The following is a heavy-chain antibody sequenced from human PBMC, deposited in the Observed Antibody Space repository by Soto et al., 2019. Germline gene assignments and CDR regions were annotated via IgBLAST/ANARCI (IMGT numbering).Heavy chain of an antibody. CDR3: AKGGAVYGLLTHDY. Sequence: GGSLRLSCAASGFTVSSNYMSWVRQAPGKGLEWVSVIYSGGSTYYADSVKGRFTISRDNSKNTLYLQMNSLRAEDTAVYYCAKGGAVYGLLTHDYWGQGTLVTVSS. V-gene: IGHV3-53*01. CDR1: GFTVSSNY. D-gene: IGHD3-9*01. J-gene: IGHJ4*02. CDR2: IYSGGST.